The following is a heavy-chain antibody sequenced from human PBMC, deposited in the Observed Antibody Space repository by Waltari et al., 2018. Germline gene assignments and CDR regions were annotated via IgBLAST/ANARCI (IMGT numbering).Heavy chain of an antibody. J-gene: IGHJ4*02. D-gene: IGHD3-10*01. V-gene: IGHV3-66*01. Sequence: EVQLVESGGGWVQPGGSLRRSCAASGFTVRSTYMSWVRQAPGKGLEWVSVIYIGGSTYDADSVKGRFTSSRDNSKNMLYLQMDSLRAEDTAVYYCARDTSGTKGALDYWGQGTLVTVSS. CDR2: IYIGGST. CDR1: GFTVRSTY. CDR3: ARDTSGTKGALDY.